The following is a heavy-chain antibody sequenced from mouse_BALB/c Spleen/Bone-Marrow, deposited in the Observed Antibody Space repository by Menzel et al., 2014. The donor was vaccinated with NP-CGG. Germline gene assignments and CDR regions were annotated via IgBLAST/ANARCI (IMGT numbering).Heavy chain of an antibody. CDR1: GYTFTNYF. J-gene: IGHJ1*01. CDR3: TRSGYYGYGWYFDV. D-gene: IGHD1-2*01. Sequence: QVQLQQSGAELVKPGASVKLSCRVSGYTFTNYFVYWVKQRPGQGLEWIGEINPSNDTPNFNEKFKSKATLTVDKSSSTAYMQLSSLTSEDSAVYNCTRSGYYGYGWYFDVWGAGTTVTVSS. V-gene: IGHV1S81*02. CDR2: INPSNDTP.